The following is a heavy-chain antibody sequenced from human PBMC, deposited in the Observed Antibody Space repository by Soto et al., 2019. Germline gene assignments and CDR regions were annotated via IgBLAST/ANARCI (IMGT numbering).Heavy chain of an antibody. J-gene: IGHJ4*02. V-gene: IGHV4-59*08. CDR3: ARRYGYSFDY. CDR2: IYYGGST. Sequence: SETLSLTCTVAGGYISSYYWSCCRRPPGKGLEWIGYIYYGGSTNYIPSLKSRFTISVDTSKNRFSLKLSSVTASDLAVYYCARRYGYSFDYWGQGTLVTVSS. D-gene: IGHD1-1*01. CDR1: GGYISSYY.